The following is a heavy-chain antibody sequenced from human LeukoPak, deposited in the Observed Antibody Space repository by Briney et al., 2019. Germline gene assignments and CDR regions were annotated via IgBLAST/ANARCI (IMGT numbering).Heavy chain of an antibody. D-gene: IGHD6-19*01. J-gene: IGHJ4*02. CDR3: ARAVAGHGIPDDY. Sequence: ASVKVSCKASGYTFTSYDINWVRQATGQGLEWMGWMNPNSGNTGHAQKFQGRVTMTRNTSISTAYMELSSLRSEDTAVYYCARAVAGHGIPDDYWGQGTLVTVSS. V-gene: IGHV1-8*01. CDR1: GYTFTSYD. CDR2: MNPNSGNT.